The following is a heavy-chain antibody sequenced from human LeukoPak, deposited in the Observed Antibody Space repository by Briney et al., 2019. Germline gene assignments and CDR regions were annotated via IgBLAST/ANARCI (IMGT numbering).Heavy chain of an antibody. CDR1: GFTFSDYR. D-gene: IGHD3-10*01. CDR2: IWPDGSDK. Sequence: GASLRLSCAASGFTFSDYRMAWVRPAPGKGLEWVANIWPDGSDKYHVDSVRGRFTISRDNAQNSLNLQMNSLRAEDSAVYYCARWGVNAGLDRWGQGTLVTVSS. CDR3: ARWGVNAGLDR. V-gene: IGHV3-7*01. J-gene: IGHJ5*02.